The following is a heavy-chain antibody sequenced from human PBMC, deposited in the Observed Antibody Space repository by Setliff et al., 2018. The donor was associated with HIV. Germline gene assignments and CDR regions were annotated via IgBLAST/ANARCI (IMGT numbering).Heavy chain of an antibody. J-gene: IGHJ5*02. V-gene: IGHV4-38-2*02. Sequence: SETLSLTCTVSGCPISSGYYWGWIRQPPGKGLEWIGSIYYSGSTHFNPSLKSRVTVSKDTTKNQLSLRLSSVTAADTAVYYCARQTWNESPGYGFDPWGQGTLVTVS. CDR3: ARQTWNESPGYGFDP. D-gene: IGHD3-22*01. CDR2: IYYSGST. CDR1: GCPISSGYY.